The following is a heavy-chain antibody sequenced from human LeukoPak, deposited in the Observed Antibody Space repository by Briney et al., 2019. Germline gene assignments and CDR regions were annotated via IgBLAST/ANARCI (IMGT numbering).Heavy chain of an antibody. D-gene: IGHD2/OR15-2a*01. J-gene: IGHJ5*02. CDR2: IYYSGST. Sequence: PSETLSLTCTVSGGSISSSSYYWGWIRQPPGKGLEWIGSIYYSGSTYYNPSPKSRVTISVDTSKNQFSLKLSSVTAADTAVYYCARRREGISWLDPWGQGTLVTVSS. CDR1: GGSISSSSYY. CDR3: ARRREGISWLDP. V-gene: IGHV4-39*01.